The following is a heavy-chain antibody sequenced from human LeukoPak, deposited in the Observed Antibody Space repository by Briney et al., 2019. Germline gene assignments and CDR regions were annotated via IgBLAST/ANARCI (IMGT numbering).Heavy chain of an antibody. CDR1: EFTFRSHV. D-gene: IGHD5-18*01. Sequence: PGGSLRLSCAASEFTFRSHVMSWVRQAPGKGLEWVSYISSSSSTIYYADSVKGRFTISRDNAKNSLYLQMNSLRAEDTAVYYCAREGELWPRGAFDIWGQGTMVTVSS. CDR2: ISSSSSTI. J-gene: IGHJ3*02. CDR3: AREGELWPRGAFDI. V-gene: IGHV3-48*04.